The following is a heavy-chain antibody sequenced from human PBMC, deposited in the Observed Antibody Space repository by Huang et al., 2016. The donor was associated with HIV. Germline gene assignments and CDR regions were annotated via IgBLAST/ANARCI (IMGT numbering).Heavy chain of an antibody. J-gene: IGHJ6*02. CDR2: IIPSFGTA. CDR1: GGTFSTYA. D-gene: IGHD6-6*01. CDR3: ARGRTRSSLYDSYYGLDV. V-gene: IGHV1-69*01. Sequence: QVQLVQSGAEVKKPGSSVKVSCKASGGTFSTYAIRWVRQAPGQGLEWMGGIIPSFGTANYAQKFQGTVTITADEFTSTAYMELSSLRSEDTALYYCARGRTRSSLYDSYYGLDVWGQGTTVTVSS.